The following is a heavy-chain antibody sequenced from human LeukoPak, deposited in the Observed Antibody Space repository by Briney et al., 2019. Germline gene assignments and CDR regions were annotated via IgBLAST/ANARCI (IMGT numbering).Heavy chain of an antibody. CDR3: ARDPGPGDSIDY. CDR2: ISSSSSYI. D-gene: IGHD4-17*01. J-gene: IGHJ4*02. CDR1: GFTFSSHS. Sequence: GGSLRLSCAASGFTFSSHSMNWVRQAPGKGLEWVSSISSSSSYIYYADSVKGRFTISRDNAKNSLYLQMNSLRAEDTAVYYCARDPGPGDSIDYWGQGTLVTVSS. V-gene: IGHV3-21*01.